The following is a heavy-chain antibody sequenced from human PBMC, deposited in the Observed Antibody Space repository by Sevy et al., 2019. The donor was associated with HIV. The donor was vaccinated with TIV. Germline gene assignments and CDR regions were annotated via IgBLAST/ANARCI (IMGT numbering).Heavy chain of an antibody. CDR2: IDEDGSER. Sequence: GGSLRLSCAASGFTFTRFWMSWVRQAPGKGLEWVANIDEDGSERYYVDSVKGRFTISRDNPKNSLYLQMDSLRAEDTGDYYCAAGFDYWGQGTLVTVSS. CDR1: GFTFTRFW. J-gene: IGHJ4*02. CDR3: AAGFDY. V-gene: IGHV3-7*01.